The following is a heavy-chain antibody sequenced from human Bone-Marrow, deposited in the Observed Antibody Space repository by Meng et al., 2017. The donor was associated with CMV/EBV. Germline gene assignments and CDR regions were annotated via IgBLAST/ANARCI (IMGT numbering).Heavy chain of an antibody. Sequence: ASVKVSCKASNYTFTNFGISWVRQAPGQGLEWMGWISPYDGDRNYAPRLQGRVTMTTDTSTSTAYMELRSLRSDDTAVYYCARNDYYYYGMDVWGQGTTVTVSS. V-gene: IGHV1-18*01. CDR3: ARNDYYYYGMDV. CDR2: ISPYDGDR. CDR1: NYTFTNFG. D-gene: IGHD1-1*01. J-gene: IGHJ6*02.